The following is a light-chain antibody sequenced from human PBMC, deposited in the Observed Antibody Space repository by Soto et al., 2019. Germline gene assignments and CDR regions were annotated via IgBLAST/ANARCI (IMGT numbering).Light chain of an antibody. CDR3: QQSYSSWT. J-gene: IGKJ1*01. CDR2: AAS. Sequence: DIQLTQSPSSLSASVGDRVTITCRASQTISNYLNWYQQKPGQAPKLLIYAASSLQSGVPSRFSGSGSGTDFTLTISSLQPEDFATYYCQQSYSSWTFGQGTNVDIK. CDR1: QTISNY. V-gene: IGKV1-39*01.